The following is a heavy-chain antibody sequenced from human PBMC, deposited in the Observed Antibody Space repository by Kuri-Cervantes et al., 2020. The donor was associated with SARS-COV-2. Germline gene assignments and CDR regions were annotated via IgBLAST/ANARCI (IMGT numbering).Heavy chain of an antibody. CDR1: GFTFSNYA. CDR2: ISGSGGST. D-gene: IGHD3-10*01. V-gene: IGHV3-23*01. CDR3: AKDLGHYGSGSDAFGY. J-gene: IGHJ4*02. Sequence: GESLKISCAVSGFTFSNYAVSWVRQAPGKGLEWVSLISGSGGSTYYADSVKGRFTISRDNSKNTLYLQMNSLRAEDTAVYYCAKDLGHYGSGSDAFGYWGQGTLVTVSS.